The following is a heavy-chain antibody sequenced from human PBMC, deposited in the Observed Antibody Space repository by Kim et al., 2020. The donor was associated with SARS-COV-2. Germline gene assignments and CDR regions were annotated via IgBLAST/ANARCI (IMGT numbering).Heavy chain of an antibody. J-gene: IGHJ6*02. Sequence: GGSLRLSCAASGFTFSSYGMHWVRQAPGKGLEWVAVIWYDGSNKYYADSVKGRFTISRDNSKNTLYLQMNSLRAEDTAVYYCARDLASPVGKSAYYGMDDWGQGTTVTVSS. CDR3: ARDLASPVGKSAYYGMDD. CDR2: IWYDGSNK. D-gene: IGHD1-26*01. V-gene: IGHV3-33*01. CDR1: GFTFSSYG.